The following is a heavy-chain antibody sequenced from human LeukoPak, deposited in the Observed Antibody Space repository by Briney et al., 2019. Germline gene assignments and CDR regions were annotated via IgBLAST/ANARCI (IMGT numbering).Heavy chain of an antibody. CDR3: ASQYYDILTGYYTGKYYFDY. D-gene: IGHD3-9*01. CDR2: IYHSGST. V-gene: IGHV4-38-2*01. J-gene: IGHJ4*02. CDR1: GYSISSGYY. Sequence: SETLSFTCAVSGYSISSGYYWGWIRQPPGKGLEWIGSIYHSGSTYYNPSLKSRVTISVDTSKNQFSLKLSSVTAADTAVYYCASQYYDILTGYYTGKYYFDYWGQGTLVTVSS.